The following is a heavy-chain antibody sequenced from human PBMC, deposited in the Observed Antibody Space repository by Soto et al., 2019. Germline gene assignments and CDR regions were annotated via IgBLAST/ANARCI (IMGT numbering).Heavy chain of an antibody. CDR2: INAGNGNT. CDR1: GXTFTSYA. CDR3: ARERGNGDYTVFDI. J-gene: IGHJ3*02. D-gene: IGHD4-17*01. Sequence: KVSXKASGXTFTSYAMHWVRQAPGQRLEWMGWINAGNGNTKYSQKFQGRVTITRDTSASTAYMELSSLRSEDTAVYYCARERGNGDYTVFDIWGQGTMVTVSS. V-gene: IGHV1-3*01.